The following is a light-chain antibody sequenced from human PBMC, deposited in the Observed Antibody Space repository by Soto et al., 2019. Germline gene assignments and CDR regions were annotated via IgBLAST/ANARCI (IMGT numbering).Light chain of an antibody. V-gene: IGKV3-20*01. CDR1: QIVSSTY. CDR3: QQYGRSLT. CDR2: GAS. J-gene: IGKJ3*01. Sequence: EIVLTQSPGTLSLSPGERATLSCRASQIVSSTYLAWYQQKPGQAPRLLIYGASNRATGIPDRFSGSGSGTDFTLTISRLEPEDFAVYYCQQYGRSLTFGPGTTVDIK.